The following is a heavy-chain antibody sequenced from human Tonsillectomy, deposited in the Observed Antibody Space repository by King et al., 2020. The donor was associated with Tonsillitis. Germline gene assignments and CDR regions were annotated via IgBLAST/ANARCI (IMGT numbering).Heavy chain of an antibody. CDR1: GGSISSYY. V-gene: IGHV4-4*07. CDR3: ARTGGLRYFYYMDV. J-gene: IGHJ6*03. CDR2: IYASGST. Sequence: VQLQESGPGLVKPSETLSLTCTVSGGSISSYYWSWLRPPAGKGLEWIGRIYASGSTNYNPSLKSRVTMSVDTSKNQFSLKLNSVTAADTAVYYCARTGGLRYFYYMDVWGRGTTVTVSS. D-gene: IGHD3-16*01.